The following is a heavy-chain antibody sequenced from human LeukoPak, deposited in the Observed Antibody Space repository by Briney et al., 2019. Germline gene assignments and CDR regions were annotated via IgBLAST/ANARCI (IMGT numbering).Heavy chain of an antibody. Sequence: PGGSLRLSCAASGFSLTNFAMSWGRRAPGKGLEWVSLIIGSSGDTFYEDSVKGRFTISRDNSKNRLYLQMNSLRAENTALYYCAKGAYDYIEMGYFDYWGQGTLVTVSS. CDR2: IIGSSGDT. V-gene: IGHV3-23*01. D-gene: IGHD5-12*01. J-gene: IGHJ4*02. CDR3: AKGAYDYIEMGYFDY. CDR1: GFSLTNFA.